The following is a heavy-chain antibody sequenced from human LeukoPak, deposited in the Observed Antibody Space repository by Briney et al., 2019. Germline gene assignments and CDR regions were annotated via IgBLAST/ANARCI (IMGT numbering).Heavy chain of an antibody. J-gene: IGHJ4*02. CDR1: GFPFSDYS. V-gene: IGHV3-48*04. CDR3: ARDHNYAFDN. Sequence: QPGGSLRLSCAVSGFPFSDYSMNWVRQAPGKGLEWISYIGISSGNTKYADSVKGRFTISADNARNSLYLQMNSLRVEDTAVYYCARDHNYAFDNWGQGTLVSVSS. CDR2: IGISSGNT. D-gene: IGHD1-1*01.